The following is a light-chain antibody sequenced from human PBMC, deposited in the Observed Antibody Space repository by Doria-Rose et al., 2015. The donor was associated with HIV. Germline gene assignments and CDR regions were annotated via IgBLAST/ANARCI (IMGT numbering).Light chain of an antibody. J-gene: IGKJ1*01. CDR2: DGS. CDR3: RQYGTSWT. V-gene: IGKV3-20*01. CDR1: QSFSSTY. Sequence: TQSPGTLPLSPGERATLSCRASQSFSSTYLAWYQQKPGQAPSLLIYDGSTRATGIPDRFSASGSGTDFTLTINRLEPEDFALYYCRQYGTSWTFGQGTKVGI.